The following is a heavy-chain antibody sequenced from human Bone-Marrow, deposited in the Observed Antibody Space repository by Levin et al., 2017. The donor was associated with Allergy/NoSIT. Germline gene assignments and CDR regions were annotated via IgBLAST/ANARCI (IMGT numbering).Heavy chain of an antibody. J-gene: IGHJ6*03. V-gene: IGHV1-2*02. CDR3: ARVSPKGYCSSTSCYERDDYYYYMDV. Sequence: GASVKVSCKASGYTFTGYYMHWVRQAPGQGLEWMGWINPNSGGTNYAQKFQGRVTMTRDTSISTAYMELSRLRSDDTAVYYCARVSPKGYCSSTSCYERDDYYYYMDVWGKGTTVTVSS. CDR1: GYTFTGYY. D-gene: IGHD2-2*01. CDR2: INPNSGGT.